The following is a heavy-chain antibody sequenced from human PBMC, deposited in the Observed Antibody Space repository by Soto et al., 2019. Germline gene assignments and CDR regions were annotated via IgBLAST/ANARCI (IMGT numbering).Heavy chain of an antibody. CDR2: ISSSSSYI. CDR1: GFTFSSYS. J-gene: IGHJ4*02. D-gene: IGHD2-15*01. V-gene: IGHV3-21*01. Sequence: EVQLVESGGGLVKPGGSLRLSCAASGFTFSSYSMNWVRQAPGKGLEWVSSISSSSSYIYYADSVKGRFTISRDNAKNSLYLQMNSLRAEDTAVYYCARRYCSGGSCYYFDSWGQGTLVTVSS. CDR3: ARRYCSGGSCYYFDS.